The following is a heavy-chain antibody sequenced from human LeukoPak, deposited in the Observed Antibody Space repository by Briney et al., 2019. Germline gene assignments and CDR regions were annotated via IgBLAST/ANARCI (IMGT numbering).Heavy chain of an antibody. D-gene: IGHD3-16*02. CDR1: GYTFTSYG. J-gene: IGHJ4*02. CDR3: ARAQRIMITFGGVIVTPWVDY. V-gene: IGHV1-18*01. Sequence: ASVKVSCKASGYTFTSYGISWVRQAPGQGLEWMGWISAYNGNTNYAQKLQGRVTMTTDTSTSTAYMELRSLRSDDTAVYYCARAQRIMITFGGVIVTPWVDYWGQGTLVTVSS. CDR2: ISAYNGNT.